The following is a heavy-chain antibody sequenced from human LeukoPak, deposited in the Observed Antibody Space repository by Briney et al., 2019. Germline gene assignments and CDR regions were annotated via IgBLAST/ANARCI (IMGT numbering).Heavy chain of an antibody. Sequence: ASVKVSCKASGYTFIGYYMHWVRQAPGQGLEWMGWISVYNGNTNYAQKLQGRVTMTTDTSTSTAYMELRSLRSDDTAVYYCARRMLSGYEEIDYWGQGTLVTVSS. CDR1: GYTFIGYY. V-gene: IGHV1-18*04. CDR2: ISVYNGNT. D-gene: IGHD5-12*01. J-gene: IGHJ4*02. CDR3: ARRMLSGYEEIDY.